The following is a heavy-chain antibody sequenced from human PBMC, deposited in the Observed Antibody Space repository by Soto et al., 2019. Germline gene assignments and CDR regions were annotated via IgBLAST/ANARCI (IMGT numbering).Heavy chain of an antibody. V-gene: IGHV4-31*03. D-gene: IGHD2-21*02. CDR3: ATGDAWGVPLAS. CDR2: IYFIGST. J-gene: IGHJ4*02. Sequence: SELLSHSYTVSEAYSNSGGDCWSRVRQLPGKGLEWIGYIYFIGSTYYNPSLESRITISLDTSQNQFSLKLSSVSAADTAVYYCATGDAWGVPLASWGQGTLVTVSS. CDR1: EAYSNSGGDC.